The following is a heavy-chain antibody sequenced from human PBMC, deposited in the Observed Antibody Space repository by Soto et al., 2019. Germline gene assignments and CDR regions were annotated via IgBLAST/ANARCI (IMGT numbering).Heavy chain of an antibody. CDR3: AREENCSDGICYSEYFQR. CDR2: VNPSGGST. J-gene: IGHJ1*01. V-gene: IGHV1-46*01. Sequence: QVQLVQSGAEVKKPGASVKVSCKASGYIFTAYSMHWVRQAPGQGLEWMGVVNPSGGSTNYAQKCQGRLTMTRDTSTSTVYMDLSSLTSEDTAVYYCAREENCSDGICYSEYFQRWGQGTLVTVSS. CDR1: GYIFTAYS. D-gene: IGHD2-15*01.